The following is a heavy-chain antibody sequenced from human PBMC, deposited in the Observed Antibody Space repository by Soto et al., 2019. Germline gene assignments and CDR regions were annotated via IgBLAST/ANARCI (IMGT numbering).Heavy chain of an antibody. Sequence: SETLSLTCAVYGGSFSGYYWSWIRQPPGKGLEWIGEINHSGSTNYNPSLKSRVTISVDTSKNQFSLKLSSVTAADTAVYYCARGWKGGNWNYVIRWFDPWGQGTLVTVSS. D-gene: IGHD1-7*01. CDR3: ARGWKGGNWNYVIRWFDP. CDR2: INHSGST. J-gene: IGHJ5*02. CDR1: GGSFSGYY. V-gene: IGHV4-34*01.